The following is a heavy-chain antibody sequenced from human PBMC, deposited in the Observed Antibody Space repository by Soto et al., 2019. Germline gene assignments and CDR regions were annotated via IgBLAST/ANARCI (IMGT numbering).Heavy chain of an antibody. CDR1: GGSITGYY. V-gene: IGHV4-59*08. Sequence: PSETLSLTCPVSGGSITGYYWNWIRQPPGKGLEWIGCIYFTGAANYNPSLKSRGTISVDTSKNQFSLKLSSVTAADTAVYYCASADVDNLYYGMDVWGQGTTVTLS. J-gene: IGHJ6*02. CDR3: ASADVDNLYYGMDV. D-gene: IGHD5-12*01. CDR2: IYFTGAA.